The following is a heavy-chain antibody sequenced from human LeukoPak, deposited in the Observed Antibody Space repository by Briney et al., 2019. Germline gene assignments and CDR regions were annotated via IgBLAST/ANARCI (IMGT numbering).Heavy chain of an antibody. CDR3: ARVTGVRGTNYYYYGMDV. CDR2: IIPIFGTA. CDR1: GGTFSSYG. D-gene: IGHD7-27*01. V-gene: IGHV1-69*13. J-gene: IGHJ6*02. Sequence: SVKVSCKASGGTFSSYGISWVRQAPGQGLEWMGGIIPIFGTANYAQKFQGRVTITADESTSTAYMELSSLRSEDTAVYYCARVTGVRGTNYYYYGMDVWGQGTTVTVSS.